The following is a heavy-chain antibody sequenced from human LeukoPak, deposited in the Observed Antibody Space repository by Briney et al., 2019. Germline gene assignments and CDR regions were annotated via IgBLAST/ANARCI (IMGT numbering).Heavy chain of an antibody. CDR2: ISSSSSYI. Sequence: AGGSLRLSCAASGFTLSSYAMSWVRQAPGKGLEWVSCISSSSSYIYYADSVKGRFTTSRDNAKNSLYLQMNSLRAEDTAVYYCARDLRSSGYYAFDYWGQGTLVTVSS. CDR3: ARDLRSSGYYAFDY. V-gene: IGHV3-21*01. CDR1: GFTLSSYA. J-gene: IGHJ4*02. D-gene: IGHD3-22*01.